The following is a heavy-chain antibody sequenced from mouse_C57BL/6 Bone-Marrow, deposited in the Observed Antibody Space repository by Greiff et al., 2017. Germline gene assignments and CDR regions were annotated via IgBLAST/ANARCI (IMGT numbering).Heavy chain of an antibody. Sequence: EVKLVESGGGLVQPGGSLKLSCAASGFTFSDYYMYWVRQTPEKRLEWVAYISNGGGSTYYPDTVKGRFTISRYNSKNTRYLHMSRLKSEDTAMYYCAIHLPYYWGQGTSVTVSS. V-gene: IGHV5-12*01. J-gene: IGHJ4*01. CDR1: GFTFSDYY. CDR2: ISNGGGST. CDR3: AIHLPYY. D-gene: IGHD5-1*01.